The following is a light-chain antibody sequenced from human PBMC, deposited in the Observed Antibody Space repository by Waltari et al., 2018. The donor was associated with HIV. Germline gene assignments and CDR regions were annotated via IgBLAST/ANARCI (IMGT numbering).Light chain of an antibody. CDR3: TSYTSGSVL. CDR1: NVDVGAFKF. V-gene: IGLV2-14*01. Sequence: QSALTQPASVSGSPGQSITISCTGINVDVGAFKFVSWYQHHPGKAPKLIIYEVHNRPSGVSDRFSGSKSGNSASLTISELQTADEADYYCTSYTSGSVLFGGGTNLTVL. CDR2: EVH. J-gene: IGLJ2*01.